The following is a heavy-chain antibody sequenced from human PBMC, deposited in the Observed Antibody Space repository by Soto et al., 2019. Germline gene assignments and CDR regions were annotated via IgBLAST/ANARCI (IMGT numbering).Heavy chain of an antibody. CDR2: ISYDGKRE. Sequence: LVESGGDVVQPGGSLNLSCTASGFVFNKFGIDWVRQAPGKGLEWVGLISYDGKREYYSDSVKGRFTISRDDSKNTVSLQMNSLRVEDTAVYYCAKDRITILQGGYYYGLDVWGQGTTVTVSS. J-gene: IGHJ6*02. V-gene: IGHV3-30*02. CDR3: AKDRITILQGGYYYGLDV. CDR1: GFVFNKFG. D-gene: IGHD3-9*01.